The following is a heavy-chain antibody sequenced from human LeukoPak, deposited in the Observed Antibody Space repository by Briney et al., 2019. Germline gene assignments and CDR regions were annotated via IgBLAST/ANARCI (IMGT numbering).Heavy chain of an antibody. CDR3: ARDNYYGSGSSLAFDYYYGMDV. CDR1: GFTFSSYW. D-gene: IGHD3-10*01. V-gene: IGHV3-7*01. J-gene: IGHJ6*02. CDR2: IKNDGSET. Sequence: GGSLRLSCAASGFTFSSYWMTWVRQAPGKGLEWVARIKNDGSETNYVDSVKGRFTISRDNAKNSLYLQMNSLRAEDTAVYYCARDNYYGSGSSLAFDYYYGMDVWGQGTTVTVSS.